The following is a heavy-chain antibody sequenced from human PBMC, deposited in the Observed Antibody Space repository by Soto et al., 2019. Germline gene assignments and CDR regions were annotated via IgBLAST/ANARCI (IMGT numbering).Heavy chain of an antibody. Sequence: GSLRLSCAASGFTFSSYAMSWVRQAPGKGLEWVSAISGSGGSTYYADSVKGRFTISRDNSKNTLYLQMNSLRAEDTAVYYCAKSPYYYDSSGYYGYWGQGTLVTVSS. J-gene: IGHJ4*02. CDR2: ISGSGGST. CDR3: AKSPYYYDSSGYYGY. V-gene: IGHV3-23*01. D-gene: IGHD3-22*01. CDR1: GFTFSSYA.